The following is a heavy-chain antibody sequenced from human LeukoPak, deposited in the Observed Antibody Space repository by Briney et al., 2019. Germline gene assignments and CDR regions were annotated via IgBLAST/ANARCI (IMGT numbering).Heavy chain of an antibody. Sequence: SGTLSLTCAVSGGSISSSNWWSWVRQPPGKGLEWIGEIYHSGSTNYNPSLKSRVTISVDKSKNQFSLKLSSVTPEDTAVYYCARTWLRSSNWFDPWGQGTLVTVSS. V-gene: IGHV4-4*02. CDR1: GGSISSSNW. D-gene: IGHD5-12*01. J-gene: IGHJ5*02. CDR3: ARTWLRSSNWFDP. CDR2: IYHSGST.